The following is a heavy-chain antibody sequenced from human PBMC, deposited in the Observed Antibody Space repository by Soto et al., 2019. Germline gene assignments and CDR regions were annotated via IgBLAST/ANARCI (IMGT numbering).Heavy chain of an antibody. CDR2: INPNSGGT. Sequence: QVPLVQSGAEVKKPGASVKVSCKASGYTFTGYYMHWVRQAPGQGLEWMGWINPNSGGTNYAQKFQGWVTMTRDTSISTAYMELSRLRSDDTAVYYCARGAVVVAATGYYYGMDVWGQGTTVTVSS. J-gene: IGHJ6*02. CDR3: ARGAVVVAATGYYYGMDV. V-gene: IGHV1-2*04. CDR1: GYTFTGYY. D-gene: IGHD2-15*01.